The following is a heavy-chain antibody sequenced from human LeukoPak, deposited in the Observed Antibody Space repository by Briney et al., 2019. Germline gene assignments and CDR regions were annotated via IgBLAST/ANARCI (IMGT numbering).Heavy chain of an antibody. CDR3: ARDSYNWFDP. CDR2: ISYDGSNK. Sequence: GRSLRLSCAASGFTFSSYAMHWVRQAPGKGLEWVTLISYDGSNKYYADSVKGRFTISRDNSKNTLYLQMNSLRAEDTAVYYCARDSYNWFDPWGQGTLVTVSS. CDR1: GFTFSSYA. J-gene: IGHJ5*02. V-gene: IGHV3-30-3*01.